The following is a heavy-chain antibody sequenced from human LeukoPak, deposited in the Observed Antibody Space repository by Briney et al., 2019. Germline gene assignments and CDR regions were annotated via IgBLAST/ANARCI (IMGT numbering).Heavy chain of an antibody. CDR2: INSDGSIT. Sequence: GGSLRLSCAASGFTLSSYWMHWVRQAPGKGLVWVSRINSDGSITCYADSVKGRFTISRDNAKNTLYLQMNRLRAEDTAVYYCARSSGSYYGYWGQGTLVTVSS. CDR3: ARSSGSYYGY. J-gene: IGHJ4*02. D-gene: IGHD1-26*01. V-gene: IGHV3-74*01. CDR1: GFTLSSYW.